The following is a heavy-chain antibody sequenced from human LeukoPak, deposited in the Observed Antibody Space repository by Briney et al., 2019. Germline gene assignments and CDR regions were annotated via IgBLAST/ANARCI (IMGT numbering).Heavy chain of an antibody. J-gene: IGHJ6*03. CDR2: IYHSGST. V-gene: IGHV4-38-2*01. CDR1: GYSISSGYY. CDR3: ARHGENLTPEYYYYYYMDV. Sequence: SETLSLTCAVSGYSISSGYYWGWIRQPPGKGLEWIGSIYHSGSTYYNPSLKSRVTISVDTSKNQFSLKLSSVTAADTAVYYCARHGENLTPEYYYYYYMDVWGKGTTVTVSS. D-gene: IGHD1-14*01.